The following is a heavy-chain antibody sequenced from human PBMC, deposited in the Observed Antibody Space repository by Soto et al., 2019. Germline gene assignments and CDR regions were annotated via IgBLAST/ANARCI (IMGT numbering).Heavy chain of an antibody. CDR1: AFTFNNYA. CDR2: IGGSGRTT. J-gene: IGHJ4*02. CDR3: AKSRYSDSSGDFYDY. V-gene: IGHV3-23*01. Sequence: EVQMLESGGGLVQPGGSLSLSCAASAFTFNNYAMSWVRQAPGKWLEWVSGIGGSGRTTYYADSVKGRFTISRDNSNNTPLRQMNSLRSEDTAVYYCAKSRYSDSSGDFYDYWGQGTLVTVSS. D-gene: IGHD3-22*01.